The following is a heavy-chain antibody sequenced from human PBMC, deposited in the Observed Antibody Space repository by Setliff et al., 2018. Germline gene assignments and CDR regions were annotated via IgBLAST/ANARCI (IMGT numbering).Heavy chain of an antibody. CDR2: ISGSGGDT. Sequence: GGSLRLSCAASGFTFSDHYMDWVRQTPGKGLEWIAAISGSGGDTDSADYMKGRFTISRDISKNTLYLQMNSLRPEDTAVYYCAGDNPLQHNYNFWSGYCPYWGQGTLVTVSS. J-gene: IGHJ4*02. CDR1: GFTFSDHY. CDR3: AGDNPLQHNYNFWSGYCPY. D-gene: IGHD3-3*01. V-gene: IGHV3-23*01.